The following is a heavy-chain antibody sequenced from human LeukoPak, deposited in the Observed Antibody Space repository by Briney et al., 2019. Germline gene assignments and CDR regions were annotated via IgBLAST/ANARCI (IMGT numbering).Heavy chain of an antibody. CDR1: GFSFSTYD. CDR2: LGYAGAR. V-gene: IGHV3-13*01. Sequence: SGGSLRLSYAASGFSFSTYDMHWVRQGQGGGLEWVTGLGYAGARFYLRSVEGRFTVFRENAKNSFYLQMNNLRVEDTAVYYCVRGGDPEPFDVWGQGTMVTVSS. CDR3: VRGGDPEPFDV. J-gene: IGHJ3*01.